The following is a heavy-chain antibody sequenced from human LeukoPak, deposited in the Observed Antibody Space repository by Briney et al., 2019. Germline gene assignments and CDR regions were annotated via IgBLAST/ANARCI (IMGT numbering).Heavy chain of an antibody. J-gene: IGHJ4*02. CDR2: ISISSSYI. CDR3: ARSDYCGGDCYSSLSNY. D-gene: IGHD2-21*02. Sequence: GGSLRLSCAASGFTFRSYSMNWARQAPGKGLEWVSSISISSSYIYYADSVKGRFTISRDNAKNSLYLQMNSLRAEDTAVYFCARSDYCGGDCYSSLSNYWGQGTLVTVSS. CDR1: GFTFRSYS. V-gene: IGHV3-21*01.